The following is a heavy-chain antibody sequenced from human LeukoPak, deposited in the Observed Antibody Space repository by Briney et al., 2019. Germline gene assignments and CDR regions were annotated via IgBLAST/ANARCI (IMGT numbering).Heavy chain of an antibody. CDR3: AKYTGYYFDY. Sequence: GGSLRLSCAASGFTFSSNWMSWVRQAPGKGLEWLAKIKQDGSETCHMDSVKGRFTISRDNAKNSLYLQMNSLIAEDTAVYYCAKYTGYYFDYWGQGILVTVSS. CDR2: IKQDGSET. V-gene: IGHV3-7*01. CDR1: GFTFSSNW. J-gene: IGHJ4*02. D-gene: IGHD2-2*02.